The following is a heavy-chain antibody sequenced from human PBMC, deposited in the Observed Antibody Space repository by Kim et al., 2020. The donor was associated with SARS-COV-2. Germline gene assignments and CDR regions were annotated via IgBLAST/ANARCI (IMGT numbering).Heavy chain of an antibody. D-gene: IGHD6-6*01. V-gene: IGHV3-23*01. CDR1: GFTFRDYS. Sequence: GGSLRLSCAASGFTFRDYSMTWVRQAPGKGLEWVSVISGRTYGTYTYYADSVKGRFTISRDNSKNTVYLQMNTLGAEDTAVYYCAKMSEGGTAARVHFDYWGQGTLVTVSS. J-gene: IGHJ4*02. CDR3: AKMSEGGTAARVHFDY. CDR2: ISGRTYGTYT.